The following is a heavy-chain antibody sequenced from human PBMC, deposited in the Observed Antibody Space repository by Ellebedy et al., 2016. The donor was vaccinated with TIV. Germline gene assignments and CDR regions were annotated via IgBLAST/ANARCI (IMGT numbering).Heavy chain of an antibody. CDR3: ATYGDWGGFDY. Sequence: SETLSLXXTVSGSSMSSYYWSWIRQPPGQGLEWVGNIYYSGSTNYSPSLQSRVTMSVDSSKNQFSLKMRSVTAADTAVYYCATYGDWGGFDYWGQGTLVTVSS. CDR1: GSSMSSYY. CDR2: IYYSGST. V-gene: IGHV4-59*01. J-gene: IGHJ4*02. D-gene: IGHD4-17*01.